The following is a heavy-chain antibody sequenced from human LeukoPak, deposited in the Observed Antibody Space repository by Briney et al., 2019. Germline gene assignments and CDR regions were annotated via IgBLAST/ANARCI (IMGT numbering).Heavy chain of an antibody. D-gene: IGHD3-22*01. CDR1: GGSISSYY. CDR2: IYHSGST. Sequence: SETLSLTCTVSGGSISSYYWSWIRQPPGKGLEWIGYIYHSGSTNYNPSLKSRVTISVDTSKNQFSLKLSSVTAADTAVYYCARDYDSSGYYDYWGQGTLVTVSS. V-gene: IGHV4-59*01. CDR3: ARDYDSSGYYDY. J-gene: IGHJ4*02.